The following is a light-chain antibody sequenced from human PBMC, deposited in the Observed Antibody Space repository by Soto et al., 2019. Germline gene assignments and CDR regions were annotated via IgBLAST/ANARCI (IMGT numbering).Light chain of an antibody. V-gene: IGLV2-11*01. CDR3: CSYAGSYTHYV. J-gene: IGLJ1*01. CDR1: SSDVGGYNY. Sequence: ALTQPRSVSGSPGQSITISCTGTSSDVGGYNYVSWYRQHPGKAPKLMIYDVSKRPSGVPDRFSGSKSGNTASLTISGLQAEDEADYYCCSYAGSYTHYVFGTGTKLTVL. CDR2: DVS.